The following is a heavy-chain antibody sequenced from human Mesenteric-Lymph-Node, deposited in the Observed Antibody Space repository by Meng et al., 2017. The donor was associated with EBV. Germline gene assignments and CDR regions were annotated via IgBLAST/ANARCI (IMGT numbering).Heavy chain of an antibody. CDR1: GGSISSSNW. D-gene: IGHD6-19*01. CDR2: IYHSGST. Sequence: GQWQGAGPGLVKPSGTLSLTCAWSGGSISSSNWGSWVRQPPGKGLEWIGEIYHSGSTNYNPSLKSRVTISVDKSKNQFSLNLSSVTAADTAVYYCARVGQWLPIDYWGQGTLVTVSS. V-gene: IGHV4-4*02. CDR3: ARVGQWLPIDY. J-gene: IGHJ4*02.